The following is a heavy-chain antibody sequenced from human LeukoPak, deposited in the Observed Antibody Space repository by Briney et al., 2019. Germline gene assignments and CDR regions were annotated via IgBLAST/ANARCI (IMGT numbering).Heavy chain of an antibody. J-gene: IGHJ4*02. Sequence: TGGSLRLSCAASGFTFSRNAMHWVRQAPGKGLEWVAIISYDGSNKYYADSVKGRFTISRDNSKNTLFLQMNSLGPEDTAVYHCAREVVAEIYFDYWGQGTLVTVSS. CDR2: ISYDGSNK. CDR3: AREVVAEIYFDY. CDR1: GFTFSRNA. D-gene: IGHD2-15*01. V-gene: IGHV3-30*04.